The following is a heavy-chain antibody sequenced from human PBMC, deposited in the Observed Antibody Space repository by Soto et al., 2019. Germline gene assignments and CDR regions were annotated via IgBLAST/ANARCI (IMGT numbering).Heavy chain of an antibody. CDR1: GDTFTGYY. Sequence: QVQLVQSGAEVKKPGASVTVSCRASGDTFTGYYMHWVRQAPGQGLELMGWINPNSGVTKYAQKFQGWVTMTRDTSIRTVYMELSRLRSDDTAVYYCARESGGATATLDYYYFYMDVWVTGTTVTVSS. CDR3: ARESGGATATLDYYYFYMDV. J-gene: IGHJ6*03. V-gene: IGHV1-2*04. D-gene: IGHD5-12*01. CDR2: INPNSGVT.